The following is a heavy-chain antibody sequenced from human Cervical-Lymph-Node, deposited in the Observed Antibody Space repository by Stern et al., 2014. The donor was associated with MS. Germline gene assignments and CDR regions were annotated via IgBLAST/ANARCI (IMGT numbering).Heavy chain of an antibody. CDR2: ISFDGSDK. J-gene: IGHJ4*02. CDR3: VKTSRTKYLDY. V-gene: IGHV3-30*18. Sequence: VQLVESGGGVVRPGRSLRLSCAASGFTFSDYAMHWVRQAPDKGLEWVAVISFDGSDKNSADSVRGRFTISRDNSKNTLYLQMNSLTAEDTAVYYCVKTSRTKYLDYWGQGTLVTVSS. CDR1: GFTFSDYA.